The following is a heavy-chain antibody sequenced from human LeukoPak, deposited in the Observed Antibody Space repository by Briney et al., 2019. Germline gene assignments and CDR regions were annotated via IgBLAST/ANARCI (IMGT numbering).Heavy chain of an antibody. CDR3: AREGVPTKAFDI. J-gene: IGHJ3*02. D-gene: IGHD2-8*01. CDR1: GGSVSSGPYY. Sequence: PSETLSLTCTVSGGSVSSGPYYWSWIRQPPGKGLEWIGYIYHSGNTNYNPSLKSRVTISVDRSKNQYSLKLSSVTAADTAVYYCAREGVPTKAFDIWGQGTMVTVSS. V-gene: IGHV4-61*01. CDR2: IYHSGNT.